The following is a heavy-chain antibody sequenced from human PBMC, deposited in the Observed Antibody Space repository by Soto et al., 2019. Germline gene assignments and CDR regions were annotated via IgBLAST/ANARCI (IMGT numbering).Heavy chain of an antibody. CDR3: AKDLYGDYCGMFGY. CDR1: GFTFSTYG. Sequence: QVQLVESGGGVVQPGRSLRLSCAASGFTFSTYGMHWVRQAPGKGLEWVAVISYDGSNKYYADSVKGRFTISRDNSKNTLFLQMNGLRADDTAVYYCAKDLYGDYCGMFGYWCQGTLVTVSS. CDR2: ISYDGSNK. J-gene: IGHJ4*02. D-gene: IGHD4-17*01. V-gene: IGHV3-30*18.